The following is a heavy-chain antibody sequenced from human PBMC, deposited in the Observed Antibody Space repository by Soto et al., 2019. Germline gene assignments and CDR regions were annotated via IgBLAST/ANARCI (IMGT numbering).Heavy chain of an antibody. J-gene: IGHJ4*02. CDR3: ARGGPPYYYGSGSYYFDY. CDR1: GGSISSGGYY. V-gene: IGHV4-31*03. CDR2: IYYSGST. Sequence: PSETLSLTCTVSGGSISSGGYYWSWIRQHPGKGLEWIGYIYYSGSTYYNPSLKSRVTISVDTSKNQFSLKLSSVTAADTAVYYCARGGPPYYYGSGSYYFDYWGQGTLVTVSS. D-gene: IGHD3-10*01.